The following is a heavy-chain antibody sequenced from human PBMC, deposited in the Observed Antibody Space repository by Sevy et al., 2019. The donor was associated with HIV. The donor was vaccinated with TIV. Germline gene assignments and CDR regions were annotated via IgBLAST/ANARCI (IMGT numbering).Heavy chain of an antibody. CDR1: GGPLDFYY. CDR3: ARGRARGASRPFDP. J-gene: IGHJ5*02. D-gene: IGHD3-16*01. CDR2: VYYSGMTP. Sequence: SETLSLTCLVSGGPLDFYYWAWIRQTPGKTLEWIGHVYYSGMTPRYNPSLESRVTLSVDRSKNQFSLTMHSVTVRDTAVYYCARGRARGASRPFDPWGQGILVTVSS. V-gene: IGHV4-59*13.